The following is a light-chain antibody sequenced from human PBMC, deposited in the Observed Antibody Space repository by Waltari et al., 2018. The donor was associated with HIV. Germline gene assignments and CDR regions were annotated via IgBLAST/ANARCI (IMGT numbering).Light chain of an antibody. Sequence: QSVLTQPPSVSGAPGQRVTISCTGSRSNIGAGFDVHWYRHLPGTAPKLLIYGTTNRPSGVPDRFSGSKSGTSASLAITGLQADDEADYYCQSYDTSLGGSYVFGTGTLVTV. V-gene: IGLV1-40*01. CDR1: RSNIGAGFD. J-gene: IGLJ1*01. CDR3: QSYDTSLGGSYV. CDR2: GTT.